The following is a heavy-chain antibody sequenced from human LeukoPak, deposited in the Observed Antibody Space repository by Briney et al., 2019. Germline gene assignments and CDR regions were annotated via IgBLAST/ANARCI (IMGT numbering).Heavy chain of an antibody. D-gene: IGHD2/OR15-2a*01. V-gene: IGHV1-2*02. CDR1: GYTFTGYY. J-gene: IGHJ4*02. CDR3: ARAEYPRYYFDY. Sequence: GASVKVSCKASGYTFTGYYMHWVRQAPGQGLEWMGWINPNSGSTNYAQKFQGRVTMTRDTSISTAYMELSRLRSDDTAVYYCARAEYPRYYFDYWGQGTLVTVSS. CDR2: INPNSGST.